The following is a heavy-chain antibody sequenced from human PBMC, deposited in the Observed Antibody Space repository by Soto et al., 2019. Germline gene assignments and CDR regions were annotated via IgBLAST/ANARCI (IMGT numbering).Heavy chain of an antibody. CDR3: ARDLAAAAY. Sequence: QVQLVQSGAEVTKPGASAKVSCKASGYIFTNYYIHWVRQAPGQGLEWMAIINPLPTSGSTNYAQKCQGRVTVTRGTSTSTVYMELSSLRSEDTAIYYCARDLAAAAYWGQGTLVTGAS. CDR1: GYIFTNYY. D-gene: IGHD6-13*01. V-gene: IGHV1-46*01. J-gene: IGHJ4*02. CDR2: INPLPTSGST.